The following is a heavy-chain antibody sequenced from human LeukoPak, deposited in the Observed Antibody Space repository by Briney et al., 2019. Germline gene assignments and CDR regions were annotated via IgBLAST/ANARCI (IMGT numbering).Heavy chain of an antibody. CDR3: ARVYCSGGSCYRDAFDI. CDR1: GGTFTSYG. J-gene: IGHJ3*02. V-gene: IGHV1-18*01. Sequence: ASVKVSCKASGGTFTSYGISWVRQAPGQGLEWMGWISAYNGNTNYAQKLQGRVTMTTDTSTSTAYMELRSLRSDDTAVYYCARVYCSGGSCYRDAFDIWGQGTMVTVSS. D-gene: IGHD2-15*01. CDR2: ISAYNGNT.